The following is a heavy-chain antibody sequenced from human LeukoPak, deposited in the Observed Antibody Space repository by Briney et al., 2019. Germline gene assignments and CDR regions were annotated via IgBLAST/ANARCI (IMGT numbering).Heavy chain of an antibody. CDR2: ISPSGDIT. Sequence: GGSLRLSCAASGFHFSAHGTNWIRQAPGKGLEWVSGISPSGDITYYADSVMGRFTISRDNRKSTVSLQMNSLRAEDTALYYCVRDLDWGAFDIWGQGTMVTVSS. CDR1: GFHFSAHG. D-gene: IGHD3/OR15-3a*01. V-gene: IGHV3-23*01. CDR3: VRDLDWGAFDI. J-gene: IGHJ3*02.